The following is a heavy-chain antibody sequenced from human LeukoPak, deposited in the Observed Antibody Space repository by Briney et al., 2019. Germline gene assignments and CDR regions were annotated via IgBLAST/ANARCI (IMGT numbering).Heavy chain of an antibody. CDR1: GYTFTSYY. CDR2: INPSGGST. J-gene: IGHJ3*02. V-gene: IGHV1-46*01. D-gene: IGHD5-24*01. CDR3: AREVQMATILDAFDI. Sequence: ASVKVSCKASGYTFTSYYMHWVRQAPGQGLEWMGIINPSGGSTSYAQKFQGRVTMTRDTSTSTVYMELSSLRSEDTAVYYCAREVQMATILDAFDIWGQGTMVTVSS.